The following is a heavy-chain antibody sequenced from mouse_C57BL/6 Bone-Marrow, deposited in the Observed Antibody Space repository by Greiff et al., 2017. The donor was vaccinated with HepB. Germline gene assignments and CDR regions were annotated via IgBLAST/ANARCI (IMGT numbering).Heavy chain of an antibody. D-gene: IGHD1-1*01. CDR3: ARSLYYYGSRGGYFDV. CDR2: IRNKANGYTT. Sequence: EVKVVESGGGLVQPGGSLSLSCAASGFTFTDYYMSWVRQPPGKALEWLGFIRNKANGYTTEYSASVKGRFTISRDNSQSILYLQMNALRAEDSATYYCARSLYYYGSRGGYFDVWGTGTTVTVSS. J-gene: IGHJ1*03. V-gene: IGHV7-3*01. CDR1: GFTFTDYY.